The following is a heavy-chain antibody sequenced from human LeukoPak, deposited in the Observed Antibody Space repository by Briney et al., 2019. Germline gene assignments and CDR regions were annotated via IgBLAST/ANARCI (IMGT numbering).Heavy chain of an antibody. CDR1: GFTFSDYY. D-gene: IGHD1-26*01. CDR3: ARDSGSGSYFLAFDI. Sequence: TGGSLRLSCAASGFTFSDYYMSWIRQAPGKGLEWVSYISSSSSYTNYADSVKGRFTISRDNAKNSLYLQMNSLRAEDTAVYYCARDSGSGSYFLAFDIWGQGIMVTVSS. CDR2: ISSSSSYT. J-gene: IGHJ3*02. V-gene: IGHV3-11*06.